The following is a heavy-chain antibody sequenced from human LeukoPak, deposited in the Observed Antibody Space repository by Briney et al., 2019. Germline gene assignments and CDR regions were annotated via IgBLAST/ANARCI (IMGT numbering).Heavy chain of an antibody. J-gene: IGHJ4*02. V-gene: IGHV3-21*05. Sequence: PGGSLRLSCTASGFTFGDYAMSWFRQAPGKGLEWVSYITRNSKDIYYADSVKGRCTSSRDNAKNSLYLQMSSLRVEDTAVYYCARCVMGYSGYDLDYWGQGTLVTVSS. D-gene: IGHD5-12*01. CDR2: ITRNSKDI. CDR3: ARCVMGYSGYDLDY. CDR1: GFTFGDYA.